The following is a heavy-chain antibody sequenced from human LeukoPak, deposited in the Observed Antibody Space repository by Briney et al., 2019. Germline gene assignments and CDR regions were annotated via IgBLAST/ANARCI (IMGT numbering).Heavy chain of an antibody. CDR1: GYTLTSYD. J-gene: IGHJ4*02. CDR2: MNPNSGNT. CDR3: ARVPRLGYCSSTSCYLFYFDY. Sequence: ASVKLSCKASGYTLTSYDINWVRQATGQGLEWMGWMNPNSGNTGYAQKFKGRVTMTRNTSISTAYMELSSLRSEGTAVYYCARVPRLGYCSSTSCYLFYFDYWGQGTLVTVSS. V-gene: IGHV1-8*01. D-gene: IGHD2-2*01.